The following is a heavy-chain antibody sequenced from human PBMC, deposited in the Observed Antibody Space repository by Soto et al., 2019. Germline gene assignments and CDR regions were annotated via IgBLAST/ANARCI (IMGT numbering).Heavy chain of an antibody. Sequence: PLSLTCTVSGGSISSGGYYWSWIRQHPGKGLEWIGYIYYSGSTYYNPSLKSRVTISVDTSKNQFSLKLSSVTAADTAVYYCARDKSDSKGPGSGRWFDPWGQGTLVTVSS. D-gene: IGHD3-22*01. V-gene: IGHV4-31*03. J-gene: IGHJ5*02. CDR1: GGSISSGGYY. CDR3: ARDKSDSKGPGSGRWFDP. CDR2: IYYSGST.